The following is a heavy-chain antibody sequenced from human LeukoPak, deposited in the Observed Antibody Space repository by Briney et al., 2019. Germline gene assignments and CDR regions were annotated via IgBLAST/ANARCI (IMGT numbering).Heavy chain of an antibody. CDR2: ISYDGSNK. Sequence: GRSLRLSCAASGFTFSSYAMHWVRQAPGKGLEWVAVISYDGSNKYYADSVKGRFTISRDNSKNTVHFEMNSLKAEDTAIYYCAKPAGSSGSHPYYSYLDVWGKGTTVTVSS. CDR1: GFTFSSYA. V-gene: IGHV3-30*14. CDR3: AKPAGSSGSHPYYSYLDV. D-gene: IGHD1-26*01. J-gene: IGHJ6*03.